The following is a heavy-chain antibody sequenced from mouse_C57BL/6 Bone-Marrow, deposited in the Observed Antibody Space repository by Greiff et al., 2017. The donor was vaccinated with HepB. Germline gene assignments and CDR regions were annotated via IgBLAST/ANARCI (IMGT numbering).Heavy chain of an antibody. CDR2: IQPNSGST. CDR1: GYTFTSYW. V-gene: IGHV1-64*01. J-gene: IGHJ3*01. D-gene: IGHD2-4*01. Sequence: QVQLQQPGAELVKPGASVKLSCKASGYTFTSYWMHWVKQRPGQGLEWIGMIQPNSGSTNYNEKFKSKATLTVGKSSSTAYMQLSSLTSKDSAVYYCARRGNYDYGRAFWGQGTLVTVSA. CDR3: ARRGNYDYGRAF.